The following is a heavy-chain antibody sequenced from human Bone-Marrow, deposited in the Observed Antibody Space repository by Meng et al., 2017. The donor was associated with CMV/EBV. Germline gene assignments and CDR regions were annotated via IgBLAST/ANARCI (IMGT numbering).Heavy chain of an antibody. J-gene: IGHJ4*02. V-gene: IGHV3-66*02. CDR2: MYSDGNT. CDR1: GVTVSTHY. D-gene: IGHD4-17*01. Sequence: GESLKISCAASGVTVSTHYMSWVRQAPGKGLEWVSVMYSDGNTYYADSVKGRFTISRDSSKNTLYLQMNSLRAEDTAGYYCAKDLDSYGSQVSDSWGQGTLVTVSS. CDR3: AKDLDSYGSQVSDS.